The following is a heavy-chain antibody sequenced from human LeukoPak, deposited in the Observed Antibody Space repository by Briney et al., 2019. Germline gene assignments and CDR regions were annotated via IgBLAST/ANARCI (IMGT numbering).Heavy chain of an antibody. Sequence: SETLSLTCTVSGGSISSTSYYWAWIRQPPGKGLEWIGSIYYSGSTYYNPSLKSRVTISVDTSKKQFSLKLSSVTAADTAVYYCARQTTRYSSGWFFDYWGQGPLVTVSS. CDR1: GGSISSTSYY. D-gene: IGHD6-19*01. V-gene: IGHV4-39*01. CDR3: ARQTTRYSSGWFFDY. J-gene: IGHJ4*02. CDR2: IYYSGST.